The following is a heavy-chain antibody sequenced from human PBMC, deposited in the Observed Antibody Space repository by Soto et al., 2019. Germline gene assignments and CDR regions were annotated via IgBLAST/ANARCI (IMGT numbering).Heavy chain of an antibody. D-gene: IGHD7-27*01. CDR3: AHSLIPNWGSRGAFDY. V-gene: IGHV2-5*08. CDR1: GFSLSTSGMC. Sequence: SGPTLVNPTQNLALTCTFSGFSLSTSGMCVSWIRQPPGKALEWLALIYWDDDKRYSPSLKSRLTITKDTSKNQVVLTMTNMDPVGTATFFCAHSLIPNWGSRGAFDYWGQGTLVPVSP. CDR2: IYWDDDK. J-gene: IGHJ4*02.